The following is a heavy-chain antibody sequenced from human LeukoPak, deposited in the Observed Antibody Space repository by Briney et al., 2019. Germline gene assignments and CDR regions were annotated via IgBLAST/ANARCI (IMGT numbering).Heavy chain of an antibody. CDR1: GGSISSYY. Sequence: PSETQSLTCTVSGGSISSYYLSWIRQPPGKGLEWIGYIYYSGSTNYNPSLKSRVTISVDTSKNQFSLKLSSVTAADTAVYYCARDTELSLWGQGTLVTVSS. CDR2: IYYSGST. D-gene: IGHD1-26*01. V-gene: IGHV4-59*01. J-gene: IGHJ4*02. CDR3: ARDTELSL.